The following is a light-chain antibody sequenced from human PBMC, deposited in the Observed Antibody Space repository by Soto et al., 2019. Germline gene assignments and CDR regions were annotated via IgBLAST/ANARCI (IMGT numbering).Light chain of an antibody. Sequence: QSVLNQPRSVSGSPGQSVTISCTGSSSDVGGYNYVSCYQQHPGKAPKLMIYDVNKRPSGLPDRFSGSKSGNTASLTISGLQAEDEADYYCCSYAGSYTYVFGTGTKFTVL. CDR1: SSDVGGYNY. CDR2: DVN. V-gene: IGLV2-11*01. J-gene: IGLJ1*01. CDR3: CSYAGSYTYV.